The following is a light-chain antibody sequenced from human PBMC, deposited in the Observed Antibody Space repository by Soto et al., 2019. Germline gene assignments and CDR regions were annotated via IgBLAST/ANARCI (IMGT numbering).Light chain of an antibody. CDR3: QQAHSLPWT. CDR1: QGVSSW. Sequence: DIQMTQSPSSVSASVEERVTITCRASQGVSSWLAWYQQKPGKPPTLLIYATVTLERGVPSRFSGSGTGTDFTLTISNLQPEDCAIYYCQQAHSLPWTFGQGTKVEIK. V-gene: IGKV1-12*01. CDR2: ATV. J-gene: IGKJ1*01.